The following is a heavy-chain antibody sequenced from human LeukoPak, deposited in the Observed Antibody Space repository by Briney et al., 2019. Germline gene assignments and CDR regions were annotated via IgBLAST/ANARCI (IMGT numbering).Heavy chain of an antibody. CDR3: ARGDPVVDTDLDY. CDR1: GGTFSSYA. CDR2: IIPLLGIT. V-gene: IGHV1-69*04. Sequence: ASVKVSCKASGGTFSSYAMNWVRQAPGQGLEWVARIIPLLGITNHAQKLQGRVTVTADTSTNTAYMELSSLISDDTAVYYCARGDPVVDTDLDYWGQGTLVTVSS. D-gene: IGHD2-2*02. J-gene: IGHJ4*02.